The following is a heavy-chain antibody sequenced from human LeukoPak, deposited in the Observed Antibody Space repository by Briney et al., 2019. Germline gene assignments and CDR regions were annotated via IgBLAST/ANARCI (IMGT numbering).Heavy chain of an antibody. CDR2: ISYDGSNK. Sequence: GGSLRLSCAASGFTFSSYAKHWVRQAPGKGLEWVAVISYDGSNKYYADSVKGRFTISRDNSKNTLYLQMNSLRAEDTAVYYCAREVGVALGGWFDPWGQGTRVTVSS. CDR1: GFTFSSYA. J-gene: IGHJ5*02. V-gene: IGHV3-30-3*01. D-gene: IGHD7-27*01. CDR3: AREVGVALGGWFDP.